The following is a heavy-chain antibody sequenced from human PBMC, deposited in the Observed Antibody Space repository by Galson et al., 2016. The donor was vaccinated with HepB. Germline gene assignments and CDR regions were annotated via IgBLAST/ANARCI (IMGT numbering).Heavy chain of an antibody. D-gene: IGHD3-10*01. V-gene: IGHV4-59*01. CDR2: IYYSGST. Sequence: TLSLTCTVSGGSTVGYYWSWIRQAPGKGLEWIAYIYYSGSTNYNPSLRSRVTISIDPSKRQFFLQLRSVTAADTARYFCAREKLLEAFDLWGRGTMVTVSS. CDR3: AREKLLEAFDL. CDR1: GGSTVGYY. J-gene: IGHJ3*01.